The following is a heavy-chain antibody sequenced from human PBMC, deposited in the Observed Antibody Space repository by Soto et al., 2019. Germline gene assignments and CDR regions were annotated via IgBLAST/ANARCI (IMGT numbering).Heavy chain of an antibody. V-gene: IGHV1-2*04. CDR3: ARGDSTDCSNGVCSFFYNHDMDV. Sequence: ASVKVSCKASGYSFTDYHIHWVRQAPGQGLEWLGRINPKSGGTSTAQKFQGWVTMTTDTSISTASMELTRLTSDDTAVYYCARGDSTDCSNGVCSFFYNHDMDVWGQGTTVTVSS. CDR2: INPKSGGT. J-gene: IGHJ6*02. D-gene: IGHD2-8*01. CDR1: GYSFTDYH.